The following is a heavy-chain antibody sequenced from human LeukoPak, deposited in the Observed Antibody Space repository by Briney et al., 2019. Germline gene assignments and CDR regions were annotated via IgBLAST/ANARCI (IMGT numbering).Heavy chain of an antibody. CDR2: INHSGST. CDR1: GVSFSGYY. V-gene: IGHV4-34*01. J-gene: IGHJ6*03. CDR3: AGKGVTMVRGVISNYYYYYMDV. Sequence: SETLSLTCAVYGVSFSGYYWSWLRQPPGKGLEWIGEINHSGSTNYNPSLKSRVTISVDTSKNQFSLKLSSVTAADTAMYYCAGKGVTMVRGVISNYYYYYMDVWGKGTTVTVSS. D-gene: IGHD3-10*01.